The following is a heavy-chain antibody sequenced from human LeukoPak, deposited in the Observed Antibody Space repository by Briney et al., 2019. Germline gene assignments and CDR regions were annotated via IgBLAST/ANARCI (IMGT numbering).Heavy chain of an antibody. CDR1: GGSISSYY. D-gene: IGHD4/OR15-4a*01. Sequence: PSETLSLTCTVSGGSISSYYWSWIRQPAGKGLEWIGRIYTSGSTNYNPSLKSRVTISVDTSKNQFSLKLSSVTAADTAVYYCARRKGAYSYYYYYMDVWGKGTPVTVSS. CDR2: IYTSGST. CDR3: ARRKGAYSYYYYYMDV. J-gene: IGHJ6*03. V-gene: IGHV4-4*07.